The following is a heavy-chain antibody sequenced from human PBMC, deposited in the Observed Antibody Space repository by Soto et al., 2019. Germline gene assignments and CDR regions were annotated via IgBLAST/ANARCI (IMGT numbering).Heavy chain of an antibody. D-gene: IGHD3-22*01. J-gene: IGHJ5*02. CDR1: GYTFTSYG. CDR3: ARGVYYYDSSGYYPYWFDP. V-gene: IGHV1-18*01. Sequence: ASVKVSCKASGYTFTSYGISWVRQAPGQGLEWMGWISAYNGNTNYAQKLQGRVTMTTDTSTSTAYMELRSLRSDDTAVYYCARGVYYYDSSGYYPYWFDPWGQGTLVTVSS. CDR2: ISAYNGNT.